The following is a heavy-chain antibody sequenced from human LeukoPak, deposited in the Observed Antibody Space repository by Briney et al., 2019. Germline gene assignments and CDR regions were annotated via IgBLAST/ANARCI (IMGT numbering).Heavy chain of an antibody. Sequence: SSETLSLTCTVSGGSISSYYWSWIRQPPGKGLEWIGYIHYSGSTNHNPSLKSRITISVDTSKNQLSLKLTSVTAADTAVYYCARLDARNSYYDFWSGRNWFDPWGQGTLVTVSS. D-gene: IGHD3-3*01. CDR1: GGSISSYY. V-gene: IGHV4-59*01. J-gene: IGHJ5*02. CDR3: ARLDARNSYYDFWSGRNWFDP. CDR2: IHYSGST.